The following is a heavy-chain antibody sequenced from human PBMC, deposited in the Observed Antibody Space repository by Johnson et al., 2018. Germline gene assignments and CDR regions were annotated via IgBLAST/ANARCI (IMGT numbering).Heavy chain of an antibody. CDR3: ARGGGYYGGTGYMDV. D-gene: IGHD4-23*01. V-gene: IGHV3-30*03. Sequence: QVQLVQSGGGVVQPGRSLRLSCAASGFTFGTSAMPWVRQAPGKGLEWVAAISYAEHNKHYSAYLWGRFTTSRDNSKNTPFLQMTGLRTADTAVYYCARGGGYYGGTGYMDVWGKGTTVTVSS. CDR1: GFTFGTSA. J-gene: IGHJ6*03. CDR2: ISYAEHNK.